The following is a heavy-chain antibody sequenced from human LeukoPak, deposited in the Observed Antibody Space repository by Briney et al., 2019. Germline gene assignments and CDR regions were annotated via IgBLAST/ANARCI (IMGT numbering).Heavy chain of an antibody. J-gene: IGHJ6*03. D-gene: IGHD6-13*01. Sequence: GGSLRLSCTASGFTFGDYAMSWVRQAPGKGLEWVGFIRSKAYGATKEYAVYVKGRFTISRDDSKSIAYLQMNSLKTEDTAVYYCTRDDDGYSSSWNRYYYYYYMDVWGKGTTVTVSS. CDR2: IRSKAYGATK. CDR3: TRDDDGYSSSWNRYYYYYYMDV. V-gene: IGHV3-49*04. CDR1: GFTFGDYA.